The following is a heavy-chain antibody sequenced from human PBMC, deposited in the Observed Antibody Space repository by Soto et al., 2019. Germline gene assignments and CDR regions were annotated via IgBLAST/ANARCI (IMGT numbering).Heavy chain of an antibody. J-gene: IGHJ5*01. V-gene: IGHV1-69*01. CDR2: IIPVFGTA. CDR3: ARDRWGSYSFDS. Sequence: QVQLVQSGAEVKKPGSSVNVSCKASGGVFRNYAINWVRQAPGQGLEWMGGIIPVFGTADYPQKFQGRVTITADESTTTAYMELTSLKTEDTAVYFCARDRWGSYSFDSWGQGTLVTVAS. D-gene: IGHD1-26*01. CDR1: GGVFRNYA.